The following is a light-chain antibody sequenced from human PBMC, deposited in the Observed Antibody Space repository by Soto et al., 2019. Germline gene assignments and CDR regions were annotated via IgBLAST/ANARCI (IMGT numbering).Light chain of an antibody. CDR1: QSIDSNY. J-gene: IGKJ2*01. Sequence: EILLTQSPGTLSLSPGESATLSCRTSQSIDSNYLAWYQQKPGQAPRLLIYGGSSRATGIPDRFTGGGSGTDFTLTISRLEPEDFAIYFCQQYGTSPLSTFGRGTKLEIK. CDR2: GGS. CDR3: QQYGTSPLST. V-gene: IGKV3-20*01.